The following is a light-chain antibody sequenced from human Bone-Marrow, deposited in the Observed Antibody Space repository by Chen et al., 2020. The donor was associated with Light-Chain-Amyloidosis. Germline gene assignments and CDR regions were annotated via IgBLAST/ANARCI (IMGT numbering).Light chain of an antibody. Sequence: QSALTQPASVSGSPGQSITISCPGTSRDVGSNNLVSWYQQPPGRAPKLILYEVSQRPSGVSKRFSGSKSGNTASLTISGLQAEDEADYFCSSYAGRSTYVFGTGTKVSVL. CDR2: EVS. CDR1: SRDVGSNNL. J-gene: IGLJ1*01. CDR3: SSYAGRSTYV. V-gene: IGLV2-23*02.